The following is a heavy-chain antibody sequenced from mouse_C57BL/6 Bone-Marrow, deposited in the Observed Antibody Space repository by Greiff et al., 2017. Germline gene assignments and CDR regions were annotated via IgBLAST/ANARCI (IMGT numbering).Heavy chain of an antibody. CDR1: GYTFTSYW. V-gene: IGHV1-61*01. Sequence: VQLQQSGAELVRPGSSVKLSCKASGYTFTSYWMDWVKQRPGQGLEWIGNIYPSDSETHYNQKFKDKATLTVDKSSSTAYMQLSSLTSEDSAVYYCARSEYGNPLYFDYWGQGTTLTVSS. D-gene: IGHD2-10*02. CDR3: ARSEYGNPLYFDY. CDR2: IYPSDSET. J-gene: IGHJ2*01.